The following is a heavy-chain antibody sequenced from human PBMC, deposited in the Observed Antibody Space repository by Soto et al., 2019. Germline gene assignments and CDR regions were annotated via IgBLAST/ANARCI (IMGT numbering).Heavy chain of an antibody. CDR3: ARRRHYDSSGYYTTMFDY. Sequence: PSETLSLTCTVSGGSIISYYWSWMRQPPGKGLEWIGYINYSGSTNYNPSLKSRVTISVDTSKNQFSLKLSSVTAADTAVYYCARRRHYDSSGYYTTMFDYWGQGTLVTVSS. D-gene: IGHD3-22*01. CDR2: INYSGST. J-gene: IGHJ4*02. V-gene: IGHV4-59*01. CDR1: GGSIISYY.